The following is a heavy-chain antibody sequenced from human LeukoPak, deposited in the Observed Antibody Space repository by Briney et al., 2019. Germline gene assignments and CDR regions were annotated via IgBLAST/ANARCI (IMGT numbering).Heavy chain of an antibody. J-gene: IGHJ3*02. CDR3: ARAFEYSSLEAFDI. D-gene: IGHD6-6*01. V-gene: IGHV4-39*07. CDR2: INHSGST. CDR1: GGSISSSSYY. Sequence: SETLSLTCTVSGGSISSSSYYWGWIRQPPGKGLEWIGEINHSGSTNYNPSLKSRVTISVDTSKNQFSLKLSSVTAADTAVYYCARAFEYSSLEAFDIWGQGTMVTVSS.